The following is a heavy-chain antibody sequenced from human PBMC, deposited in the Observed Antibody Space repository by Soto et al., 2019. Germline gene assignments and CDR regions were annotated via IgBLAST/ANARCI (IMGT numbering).Heavy chain of an antibody. Sequence: GGSLRLSCAASGFTFSSYSMNWVRQAPGKGLEWVSSISSSSSYIYYADSVKGRFTISRDNAKNSLYLQMNSLRAEDTAVYYCARASYGEVMVAWFDPWGQGTLVTVSS. CDR3: ARASYGEVMVAWFDP. CDR2: ISSSSSYI. J-gene: IGHJ5*02. CDR1: GFTFSSYS. V-gene: IGHV3-21*01. D-gene: IGHD4-17*01.